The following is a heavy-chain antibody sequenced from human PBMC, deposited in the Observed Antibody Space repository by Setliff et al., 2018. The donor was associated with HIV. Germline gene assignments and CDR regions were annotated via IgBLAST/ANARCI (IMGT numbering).Heavy chain of an antibody. J-gene: IGHJ4*02. Sequence: SLRLSCAASGFIFSSYAMHWVRQAPGKGLEWVAVISYDGSNKYYADSVKGRFTISRDNSKNTLYLQMNSLRAEDTAVYYCARDAFPVSNTWYGGIDYWGQGTLVTVSS. CDR1: GFIFSSYA. V-gene: IGHV3-30*04. CDR2: ISYDGSNK. D-gene: IGHD6-13*01. CDR3: ARDAFPVSNTWYGGIDY.